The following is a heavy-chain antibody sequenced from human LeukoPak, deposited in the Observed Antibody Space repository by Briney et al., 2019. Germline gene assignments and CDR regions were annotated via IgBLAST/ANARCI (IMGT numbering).Heavy chain of an antibody. CDR1: NGSVRSYY. CDR3: ARYYDRTGFDY. CDR2: IYYSGST. J-gene: IGHJ4*02. D-gene: IGHD3-16*01. Sequence: PSETLSLTCTVSNGSVRSYYWSWVRQSPGKGLEWIGYIYYSGSTNYNPSLKSRVTISIHTSRNQFSLMLSSVTAADTAMYYCARYYDRTGFDYWGQGSLVTVSS. V-gene: IGHV4-59*08.